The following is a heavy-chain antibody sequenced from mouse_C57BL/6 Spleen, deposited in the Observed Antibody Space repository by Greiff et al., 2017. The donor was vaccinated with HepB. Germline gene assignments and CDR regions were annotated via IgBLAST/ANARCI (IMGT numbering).Heavy chain of an antibody. D-gene: IGHD2-2*01. V-gene: IGHV1-53*01. CDR3: ASPHIYYGYFPGMDY. J-gene: IGHJ4*01. CDR1: GYTFTSYW. Sequence: QVQLQQPGTELVKPGASVKLSCKASGYTFTSYWMHWVKQRPGQGLEWIGNINPSNGGTNYNEKFKSKATLTVDKSSSTAYMQLSSLTSEDSAVYYCASPHIYYGYFPGMDYWGQGTSVTVSS. CDR2: INPSNGGT.